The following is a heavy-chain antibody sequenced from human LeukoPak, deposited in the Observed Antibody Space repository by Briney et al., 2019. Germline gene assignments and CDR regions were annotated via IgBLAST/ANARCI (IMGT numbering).Heavy chain of an antibody. J-gene: IGHJ4*02. D-gene: IGHD2-21*02. CDR2: IYSGGNT. Sequence: PGGSLRLSCAAFGFTFRDYSMNWVRQAPGKGLEWVSVIYSGGNTYYADSVKGRFTISRHNSKNTLYLQMNSLRAEDTAVYYCARGGTAQSRAPCGDCLDYWGQGTLVTVSS. CDR3: ARGGTAQSRAPCGDCLDY. V-gene: IGHV3-53*04. CDR1: GFTFRDYS.